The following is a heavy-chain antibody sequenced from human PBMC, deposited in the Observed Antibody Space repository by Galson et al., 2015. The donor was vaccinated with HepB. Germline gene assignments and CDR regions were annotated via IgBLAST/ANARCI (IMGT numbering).Heavy chain of an antibody. Sequence: SVKVSCKASGYTFTSYGISWVRQAPGQGLEWMGWISAYNGNTNYAQKLQGRVTMTTDTSTSTAYMELRSLRSDDTAVYYCARDEGYSSEGTPEHLTYYYYGMDVWGQGTTVTVSS. CDR2: ISAYNGNT. J-gene: IGHJ6*02. CDR3: ARDEGYSSEGTPEHLTYYYYGMDV. V-gene: IGHV1-18*04. CDR1: GYTFTSYG. D-gene: IGHD6-19*01.